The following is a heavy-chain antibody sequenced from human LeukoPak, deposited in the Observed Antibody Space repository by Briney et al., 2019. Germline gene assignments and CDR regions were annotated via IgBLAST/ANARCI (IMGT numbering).Heavy chain of an antibody. CDR1: GGTFSSYA. J-gene: IGHJ4*02. CDR2: IIPILGIA. V-gene: IGHV1-69*04. CDR3: ARSSSIGDY. Sequence: ASVKVSCKASGGTFSSYAISWVRQAPGQGLEWMGRIIPILGIANYAQKFQGRVTITADKSTNTAYMELSSLRSEDTAVYYCARSSSIGDYWGQGTLVTVSS. D-gene: IGHD2-15*01.